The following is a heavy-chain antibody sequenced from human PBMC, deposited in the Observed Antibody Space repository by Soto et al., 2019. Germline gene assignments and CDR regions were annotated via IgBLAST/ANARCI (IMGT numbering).Heavy chain of an antibody. D-gene: IGHD3-22*01. CDR1: GGCINASYC. Sequence: ILSVTGSVAGGCINASYCWCWVRQPPVKGLEWIGEIFHSGSTNYSPSRKSRVTISVDKSQNHFSLNLSFVTAADTAVYYCARERYFDNSGYLGSWGQGTLVTLSS. CDR3: ARERYFDNSGYLGS. J-gene: IGHJ4*02. CDR2: IFHSGST. V-gene: IGHV4-4*02.